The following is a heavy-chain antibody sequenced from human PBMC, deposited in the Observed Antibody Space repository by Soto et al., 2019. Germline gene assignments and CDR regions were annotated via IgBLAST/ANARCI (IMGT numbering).Heavy chain of an antibody. CDR2: ISSSSSYI. CDR1: GFTFSSYS. Sequence: EVQLVESGGGLVKPGGSLRLSCAASGFTFSSYSMNWVRQAPGKGLEWVSSISSSSSYIYYADSVKGRFTISRDNAKNSLYLQMNSLRAEDGVGYYCARMGSQRYYYYGMDVWGQGTTVTVSS. D-gene: IGHD6-25*01. V-gene: IGHV3-21*01. CDR3: ARMGSQRYYYYGMDV. J-gene: IGHJ6*02.